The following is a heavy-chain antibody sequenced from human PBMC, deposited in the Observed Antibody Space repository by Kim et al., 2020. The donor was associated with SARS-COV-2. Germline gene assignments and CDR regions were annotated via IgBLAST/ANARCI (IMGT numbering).Heavy chain of an antibody. CDR3: ARDTRHTHTHDY. D-gene: IGHD2-15*01. CDR2: LWGDGRSK. J-gene: IGHJ4*02. V-gene: IGHV3-33*01. Sequence: GGSLRLSCAASGFTFTTYGMHWVRQAPGKGLDWVAALWGDGRSKFYADFVKGRFTISRDNAKNTLYLQLDSLRVEDTAVYYCARDTRHTHTHDYWGQG. CDR1: GFTFTTYG.